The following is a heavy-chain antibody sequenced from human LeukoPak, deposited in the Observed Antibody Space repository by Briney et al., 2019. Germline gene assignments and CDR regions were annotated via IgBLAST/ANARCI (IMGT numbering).Heavy chain of an antibody. Sequence: SETLSLTCVVSGDSITSDDYPWAWIRQAPGEGLEWLGFMAYSGRTDNNPSLRSRATILIDPSKNQFSLSLSSVTAADTAVYYCARGTWDFYGSGGYIDAFDVWGQGIMVTVSS. J-gene: IGHJ3*01. CDR1: GDSITSDDYP. CDR3: ARGTWDFYGSGGYIDAFDV. D-gene: IGHD3-22*01. V-gene: IGHV4-30-4*07. CDR2: MAYSGRT.